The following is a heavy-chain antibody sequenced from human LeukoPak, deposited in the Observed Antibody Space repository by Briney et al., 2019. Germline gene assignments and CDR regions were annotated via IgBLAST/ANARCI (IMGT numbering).Heavy chain of an antibody. V-gene: IGHV1-69*13. D-gene: IGHD1-26*01. CDR3: ANTGRGSSGSYYFDY. J-gene: IGHJ4*02. CDR2: IIPIFGTA. CDR1: GGTFSSYA. Sequence: WASVKVSCKASGGTFSSYAISWVRQAPGQGLEWMGGIIPIFGTANYAQKFQGRVTITADESTSTAYMELSSLRSEDTAVYYCANTGRGSSGSYYFDYWGQGTLVTVSS.